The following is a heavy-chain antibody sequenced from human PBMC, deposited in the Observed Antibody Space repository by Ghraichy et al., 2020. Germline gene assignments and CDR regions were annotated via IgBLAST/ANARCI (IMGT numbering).Heavy chain of an antibody. CDR2: IDGNTANP. V-gene: IGHV7-4-1*02. D-gene: IGHD1-1*01. CDR1: GYNFRGYA. Sequence: ASVKVSCKASGYNFRGYAINWVRQAPGQGLEWMGWIDGNTANPTYAPGFTGRFVFSSDMSVTTTYLEISSLEADDTAVYYCARDGIQVGGSAAYDYWGQGTLVTVSS. CDR3: ARDGIQVGGSAAYDY. J-gene: IGHJ4*02.